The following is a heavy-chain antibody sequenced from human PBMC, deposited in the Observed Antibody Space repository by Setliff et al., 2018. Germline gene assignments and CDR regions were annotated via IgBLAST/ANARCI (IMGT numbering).Heavy chain of an antibody. CDR2: INPSGGTT. CDR3: ARDRDIVVALDSIGASSLGDY. J-gene: IGHJ4*02. Sequence: ASVNVSCKASGYAFTNYYIHWVRQAPGQGLEWMGLINPSGGTTTYAQKFLGRLTMTSDTSAGTVSMDMSSLRSEDTAVYYCARDRDIVVALDSIGASSLGDYWGQGTLVTVSS. V-gene: IGHV1-46*01. CDR1: GYAFTNYY. D-gene: IGHD2-15*01.